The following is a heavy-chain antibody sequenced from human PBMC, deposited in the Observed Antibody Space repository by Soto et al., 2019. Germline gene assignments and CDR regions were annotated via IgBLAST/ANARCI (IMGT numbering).Heavy chain of an antibody. J-gene: IGHJ6*02. V-gene: IGHV4-31*03. CDR1: GGSISSGGYY. CDR3: ERRVNYYYGMDV. CDR2: IYYSGST. Sequence: SETLSLTCTVSGGSISSGGYYWSWIRQHPGKGLEWIGYIYYSGSTYYNPSLKSRVTISVDTSKNQFSLKLSSVTAADTAVYYCERRVNYYYGMDVWGQGTTVTVSS. D-gene: IGHD6-13*01.